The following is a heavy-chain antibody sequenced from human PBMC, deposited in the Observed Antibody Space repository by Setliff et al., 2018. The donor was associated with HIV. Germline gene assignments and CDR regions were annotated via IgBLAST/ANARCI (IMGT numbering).Heavy chain of an antibody. CDR1: GGTFSSYA. Sequence: VASVKVSCKASGGTFSSYAISWVRQAPGQGLEWMGGIIPILGIANYAQKFQGRVTITADESTSTACMELSSLRSEDTAVYYCARPGEGGSGNPYYFDYWGQGTLVTVSS. D-gene: IGHD3-10*01. J-gene: IGHJ4*02. V-gene: IGHV1-69*10. CDR2: IIPILGIA. CDR3: ARPGEGGSGNPYYFDY.